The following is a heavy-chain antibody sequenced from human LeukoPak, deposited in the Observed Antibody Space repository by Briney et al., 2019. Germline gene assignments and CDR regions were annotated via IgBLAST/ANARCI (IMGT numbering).Heavy chain of an antibody. CDR3: ARLIAVASTSEYYFDY. CDR2: INPNSGGT. CDR1: GYTFTVYY. J-gene: IGHJ4*02. D-gene: IGHD6-19*01. V-gene: IGHV1-2*02. Sequence: GASVTVSCTASGYTFTVYYMHWVRQAPGQGREGMGWINPNSGGTNYAQKFQGRVTITRDTASSTAYMELSRLRSDDTALYYCARLIAVASTSEYYFDYWGQATLVTVSS.